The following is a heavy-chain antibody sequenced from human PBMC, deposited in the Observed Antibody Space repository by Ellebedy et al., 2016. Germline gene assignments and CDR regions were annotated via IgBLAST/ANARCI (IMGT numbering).Heavy chain of an antibody. J-gene: IGHJ4*02. CDR1: GYTFTSYA. CDR3: ARSEIVVVPAAQGPNIAVAGTLDY. D-gene: IGHD2-2*01. Sequence: ASVKVSCKASGYTFTSYAMHWVRQAPGQRLEWMGWINAGNGNTKYSQKFQGRVTITRDTSASTAYMELSSLRSEDTAVYYCARSEIVVVPAAQGPNIAVAGTLDYWGQGTLVTVSS. CDR2: INAGNGNT. V-gene: IGHV1-3*01.